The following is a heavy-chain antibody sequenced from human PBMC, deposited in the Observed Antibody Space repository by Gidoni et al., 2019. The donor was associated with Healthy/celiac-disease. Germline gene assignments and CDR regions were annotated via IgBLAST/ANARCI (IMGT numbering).Heavy chain of an antibody. V-gene: IGHV4-30-4*01. CDR2: IYYSGRT. CDR3: ARGILDATTDRRFDP. Sequence: QVHLQESGPGLVQPSRTLSLTCTVSGGSISNCDYYWSWTRQPQGKGLECIGYIYYSGRTYYKPYLKSRVTISVDTSKNQFSLKMSSVTAADTAVYYCARGILDATTDRRFDPWGQGTLVTVAS. D-gene: IGHD2-15*01. CDR1: GGSISNCDYY. J-gene: IGHJ5*02.